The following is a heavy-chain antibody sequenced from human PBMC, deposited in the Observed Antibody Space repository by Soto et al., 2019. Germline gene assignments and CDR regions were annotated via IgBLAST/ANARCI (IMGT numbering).Heavy chain of an antibody. CDR2: ISDDGSNK. D-gene: IGHD5-18*01. Sequence: QVQLVESGGGVVQPGRSLRLSCAASGFTFSSYAMHWVRQAPGKGLEWVAVISDDGSNKYYADSVKGRFTISRDNSKNTLYLQMNSLRAEDTAVYYCARERLPSGYSYGPPSYWGQGTLVTVSS. V-gene: IGHV3-30-3*01. J-gene: IGHJ4*02. CDR1: GFTFSSYA. CDR3: ARERLPSGYSYGPPSY.